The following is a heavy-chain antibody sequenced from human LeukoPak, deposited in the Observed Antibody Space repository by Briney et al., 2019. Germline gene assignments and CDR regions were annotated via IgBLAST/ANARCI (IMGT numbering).Heavy chain of an antibody. CDR3: ARVPWSSVTILDY. V-gene: IGHV3-21*01. D-gene: IGHD3-10*01. CDR2: ISSSSSYI. Sequence: GGSLRLSCAASGFTFSSYSMNWVRQAPGKGLEWVSSISSSSSYIYYADSVKGRFTISRDNAKNSLYLQMNSLRAEDTAVYYCARVPWSSVTILDYWGQGTLVIVSS. CDR1: GFTFSSYS. J-gene: IGHJ4*02.